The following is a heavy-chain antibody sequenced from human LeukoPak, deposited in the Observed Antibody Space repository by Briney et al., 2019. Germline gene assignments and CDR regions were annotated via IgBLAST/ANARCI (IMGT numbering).Heavy chain of an antibody. D-gene: IGHD2-2*01. CDR3: ARVPYCSSTSCFFYYYYYMDV. CDR2: PYYSGST. CDR1: GGSISSSSYF. J-gene: IGHJ6*03. Sequence: SDTLSLTCTVSGGSISSSSYFWGWLRQPPGKGLEWIGRPYYSGSTYYNPSLKSRVTITVDTSKKQFSLQLSSVTAADTAVYYCARVPYCSSTSCFFYYYYYMDVWGKGTTVTVS. V-gene: IGHV4-39*07.